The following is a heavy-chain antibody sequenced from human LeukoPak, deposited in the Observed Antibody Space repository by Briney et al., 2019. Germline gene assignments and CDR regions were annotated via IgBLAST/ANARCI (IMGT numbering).Heavy chain of an antibody. CDR1: GFTFSSYA. J-gene: IGHJ4*02. Sequence: PGGSLRLSCAASGFTFSSYAMSWVRQAPGKGLEWVSAISGSGGSTYYADSVKGRFTISRDNSKNTLYLQMNSLRAEDTAVYYCAKSGRIVVAPAAMRFVYWGQGTLVTVSS. V-gene: IGHV3-23*01. D-gene: IGHD2-2*01. CDR2: ISGSGGST. CDR3: AKSGRIVVAPAAMRFVY.